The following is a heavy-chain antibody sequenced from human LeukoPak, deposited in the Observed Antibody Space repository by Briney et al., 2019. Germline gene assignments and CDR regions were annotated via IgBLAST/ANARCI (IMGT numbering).Heavy chain of an antibody. J-gene: IGHJ5*02. CDR3: AKGFLEWLRFDP. D-gene: IGHD3-3*01. CDR2: ISGSGGST. Sequence: GGSLRLSCAASGFTFSSYAMSWVRQAPGKGLEWVSAISGSGGSTYYADSVKGRFTISRDNPKNTLYLQMNSLRAEDTAVYYCAKGFLEWLRFDPWGQGTLVTVSS. CDR1: GFTFSSYA. V-gene: IGHV3-23*01.